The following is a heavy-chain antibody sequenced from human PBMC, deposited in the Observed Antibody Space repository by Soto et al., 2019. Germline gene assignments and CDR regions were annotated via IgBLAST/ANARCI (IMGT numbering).Heavy chain of an antibody. V-gene: IGHV3-30*18. CDR1: GFTFSSYG. Sequence: QVQLVESGGGVVQPGRSLRLSCAASGFTFSSYGMHWVRQAPGKGLGWVAVISYDGSNKYYADSVKGRFTISRDNSKNTLYLQMNSLRAEDTAVYYCAKGGWFGELFGYFDYWGQGTLVTVSS. CDR3: AKGGWFGELFGYFDY. J-gene: IGHJ4*02. CDR2: ISYDGSNK. D-gene: IGHD3-10*01.